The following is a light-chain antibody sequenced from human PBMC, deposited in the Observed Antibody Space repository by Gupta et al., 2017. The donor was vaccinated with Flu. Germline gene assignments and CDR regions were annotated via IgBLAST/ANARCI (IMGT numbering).Light chain of an antibody. CDR1: SSNIVAGYD. Sequence: VLTQPPPVSGAPGQGVTISCTGSSSNIVAGYDGYWYKQLPGTAPKVLIYGSSNRPSGVPDRFCASKSGTSASLAITGLQADDEADYFCQSYDTSLRGWVFGGGTKVTAL. V-gene: IGLV1-40*01. J-gene: IGLJ3*02. CDR3: QSYDTSLRGWV. CDR2: GSS.